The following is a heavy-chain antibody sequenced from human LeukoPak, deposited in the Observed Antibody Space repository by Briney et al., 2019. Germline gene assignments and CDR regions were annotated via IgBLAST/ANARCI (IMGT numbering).Heavy chain of an antibody. CDR3: ASSNDP. V-gene: IGHV3-53*01. Sequence: GGSLRLSCAASGFTVSSNYMSWVRQIAGKGLEWVSILYSDGSAYYPDSVKGRFTISRDNSKNSLYLQMNSLRAEDTAVYYCASSNDPWGQGTLVTVSS. CDR1: GFTVSSNY. CDR2: LYSDGSA. J-gene: IGHJ5*02.